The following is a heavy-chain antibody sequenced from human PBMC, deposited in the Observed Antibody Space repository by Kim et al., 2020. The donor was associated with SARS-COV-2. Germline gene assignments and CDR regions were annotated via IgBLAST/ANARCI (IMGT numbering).Heavy chain of an antibody. CDR3: AREYYDSSGYYRYNWFDP. CDR1: GGSISSGGYS. Sequence: SETLSLTCAVSGGSISSGGYSWSWIRQPPGKGLEWIGYIYHSGSTYYNPSLKSRVTISVDRSKNQFSLKLSSVTAADTAVYYCAREYYDSSGYYRYNWFDPWGQGTLVTVSS. V-gene: IGHV4-30-2*01. CDR2: IYHSGST. J-gene: IGHJ5*02. D-gene: IGHD3-22*01.